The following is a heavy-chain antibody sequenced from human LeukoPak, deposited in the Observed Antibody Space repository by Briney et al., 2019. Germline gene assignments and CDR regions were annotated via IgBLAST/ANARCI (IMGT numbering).Heavy chain of an antibody. CDR2: ISDSGGSA. CDR3: ARGGGSIRHSYYYYVDV. J-gene: IGHJ6*03. D-gene: IGHD2-15*01. Sequence: GGSLRLSCAASGFTFNTYAMSWVRQAPGKGLEWVSAISDSGGSAYYADSVKGRFTISRDNAKNSLYLRMNSLRDEDTAFYYCARGGGSIRHSYYYYVDVWGKGTSVTVSS. CDR1: GFTFNTYA. V-gene: IGHV3-23*01.